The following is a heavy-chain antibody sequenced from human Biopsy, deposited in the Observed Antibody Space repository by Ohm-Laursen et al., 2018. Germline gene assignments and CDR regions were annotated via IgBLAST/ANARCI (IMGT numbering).Heavy chain of an antibody. CDR3: ARAPFGSGSYSEFDY. V-gene: IGHV3-7*01. CDR2: IKKDGSEK. D-gene: IGHD3-22*01. Sequence: SLRLSCAASGFTFSTHWMSWVRQAPGKGLEWVATIKKDGSEKYYVDSVKGRFTISRDNSKSSLSLQTNSLRGEDTAVYYCARAPFGSGSYSEFDYWGQGSLVTVSS. CDR1: GFTFSTHW. J-gene: IGHJ4*02.